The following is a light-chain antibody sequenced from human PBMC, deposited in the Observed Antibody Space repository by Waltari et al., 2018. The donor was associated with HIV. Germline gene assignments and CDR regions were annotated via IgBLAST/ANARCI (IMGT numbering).Light chain of an antibody. V-gene: IGLV7-43*01. Sequence: QTVVTQEPSLTVPPGGTVTLTCASSTGAVTSGYYPTWFQQKPGKAPRSLIYNINDKHSWTPARFSGSLLGGKVALTLSGVQPEDEAEYHCLLYYGGAWVFGGGTKLTVL. J-gene: IGLJ3*02. CDR1: TGAVTSGYY. CDR3: LLYYGGAWV. CDR2: NIN.